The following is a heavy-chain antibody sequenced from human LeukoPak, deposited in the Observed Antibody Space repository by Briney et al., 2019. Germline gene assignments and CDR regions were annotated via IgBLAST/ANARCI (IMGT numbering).Heavy chain of an antibody. Sequence: GGSLRLSCAVSGFSVRTNFMSWVRQAPGKGLEWVSVIYTGGGTDHADSVKGRFTISRDNSKNTLYLQMKSLSAEDTAVYYCAKESSMLRGAIVVYYFDFWGQGTLVTVSS. V-gene: IGHV3-53*01. CDR2: IYTGGGT. CDR1: GFSVRTNF. D-gene: IGHD3-10*01. J-gene: IGHJ4*02. CDR3: AKESSMLRGAIVVYYFDF.